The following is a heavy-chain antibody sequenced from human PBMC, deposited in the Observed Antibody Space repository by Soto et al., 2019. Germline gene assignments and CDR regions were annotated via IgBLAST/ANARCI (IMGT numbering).Heavy chain of an antibody. Sequence: QVQLVESGGGVVQPGRSLRLSCAASGFTFSSYAMHWVRQAPGKGLEWVAVISYDGSNKYYADSVKGRFTISRDNSKNTLYRQMNSLRAEDTAVYYCARADAVAGTIPYWGQGTLVTVSS. D-gene: IGHD6-19*01. J-gene: IGHJ4*02. CDR1: GFTFSSYA. CDR2: ISYDGSNK. CDR3: ARADAVAGTIPY. V-gene: IGHV3-30-3*01.